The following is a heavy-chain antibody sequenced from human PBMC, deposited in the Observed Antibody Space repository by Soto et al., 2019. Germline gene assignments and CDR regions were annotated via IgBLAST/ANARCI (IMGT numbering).Heavy chain of an antibody. D-gene: IGHD5-18*01. CDR1: GFTFSSYG. Sequence: ESGGGVVQPGRSLRLSCAASGFTFSSYGMHWVRQAPGKGLEWVAVISYDGSNKYYADSVKGRFTISRDNSKNTLYLQMNSLRAEDTAVYYSAKDHSYGDEYFDYWGQGTLVTVSS. V-gene: IGHV3-30*18. CDR3: AKDHSYGDEYFDY. J-gene: IGHJ4*02. CDR2: ISYDGSNK.